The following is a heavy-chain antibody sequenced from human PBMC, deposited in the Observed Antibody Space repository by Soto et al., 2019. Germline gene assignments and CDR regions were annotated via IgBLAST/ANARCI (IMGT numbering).Heavy chain of an antibody. J-gene: IGHJ6*02. Sequence: QVQLVESGGGVVQPGRSLRLSCAASGFTFSSYGMHWVRQAPGKGLEWVAVISYDGSNKYYADSVKGRFTISRDNSKNTLYLQMNSLRAEDTAVYYCANMGYYDSSGYYPYYYYGMDVRAQGTTVTVSS. CDR2: ISYDGSNK. CDR1: GFTFSSYG. V-gene: IGHV3-30*18. D-gene: IGHD3-22*01. CDR3: ANMGYYDSSGYYPYYYYGMDV.